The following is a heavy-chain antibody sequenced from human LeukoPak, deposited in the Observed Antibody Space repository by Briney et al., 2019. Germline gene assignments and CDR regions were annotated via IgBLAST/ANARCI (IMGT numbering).Heavy chain of an antibody. CDR2: IYTSGST. J-gene: IGHJ4*02. D-gene: IGHD3-9*01. V-gene: IGHV4-61*02. Sequence: SETLSLTCTVSGGSISSGSYYWSWIRQPAGKGLEWIGRIYTSGSTNYNPSLKSRVTISVDTSKNQFSLRLSSVTAADTAVYYCARQMTRYSLGYWGQGTLVTVSS. CDR3: ARQMTRYSLGY. CDR1: GGSISSGSYY.